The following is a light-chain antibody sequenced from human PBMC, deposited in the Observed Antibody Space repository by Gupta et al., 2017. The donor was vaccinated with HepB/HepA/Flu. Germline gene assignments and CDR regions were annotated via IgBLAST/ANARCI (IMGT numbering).Light chain of an antibody. CDR2: GSS. CDR3: QEYNNRPFT. Sequence: DIVMTQSPVTLPVSPGERATLSCRASQNINTNVAWYQQKAGQAPRLLIFGSSTRATGIPARFSGSGSGTEFTLTIRSLQSEDFAVYYCQEYNNRPFTFGPGTKVDIK. V-gene: IGKV3D-15*01. J-gene: IGKJ3*01. CDR1: QNINTN.